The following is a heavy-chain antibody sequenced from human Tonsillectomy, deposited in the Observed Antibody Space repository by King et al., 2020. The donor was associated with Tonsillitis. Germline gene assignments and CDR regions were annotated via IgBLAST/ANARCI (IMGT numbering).Heavy chain of an antibody. CDR1: GGSISSSHW. CDR3: ARWGLRSSDDAFDI. CDR2: IFHSGNT. D-gene: IGHD6-25*01. J-gene: IGHJ3*02. Sequence: QLQESGPGLVKPSGTLSLTCAVSGGSISSSHWWSWVRQPPGKGLEWIGEIFHSGNTNYNPSLKTRVTISVDKSKNQFSLKMNSLTAADTAIYYCARWGLRSSDDAFDIWGQGTKVTVSS. V-gene: IGHV4-4*02.